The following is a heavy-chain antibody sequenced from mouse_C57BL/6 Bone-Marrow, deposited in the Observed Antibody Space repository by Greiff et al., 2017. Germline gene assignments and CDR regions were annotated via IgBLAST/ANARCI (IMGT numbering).Heavy chain of an antibody. J-gene: IGHJ1*03. D-gene: IGHD1-1*01. CDR1: GYTFTSYW. Sequence: VKLQQPGAELVKPGASVKLSCKASGYTFTSYWMHWVKQRPGRGLEWIGRIDPNSGGTKYNEKFKSKATLTVDKPSSTAYMQLSSLTSEDSAVYYCARWRFHYYGSLGYFDVWGTGTTVTVSS. CDR3: ARWRFHYYGSLGYFDV. CDR2: IDPNSGGT. V-gene: IGHV1-72*01.